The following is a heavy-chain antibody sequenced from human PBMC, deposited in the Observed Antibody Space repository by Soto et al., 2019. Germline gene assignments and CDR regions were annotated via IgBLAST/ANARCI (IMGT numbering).Heavy chain of an antibody. J-gene: IGHJ4*02. D-gene: IGHD6-19*01. CDR2: LSGSGDNT. Sequence: EVQLLESGGGLVQPGGSLRLSCAASGFTFSTYVMSWVRQAPGKGLEWVSSLSGSGDNTYYADSVKGRLTISRDNSKNTLDLQRNSLKAEDTALYYGAKARALAGQGPGAFDYWCQGTLVSVSS. CDR3: AKARALAGQGPGAFDY. V-gene: IGHV3-23*01. CDR1: GFTFSTYV.